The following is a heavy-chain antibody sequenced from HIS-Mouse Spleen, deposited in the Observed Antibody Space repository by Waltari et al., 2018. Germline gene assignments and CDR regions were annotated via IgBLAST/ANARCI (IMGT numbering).Heavy chain of an antibody. CDR1: GGSLRSSTYY. CDR3: AREIPYSSGWYDWYFDL. CDR2: IYYSGST. D-gene: IGHD6-13*01. V-gene: IGHV4-39*07. J-gene: IGHJ2*01. Sequence: QLQLQESGPGLVKPSETLSLTCTVSGGSLRSSTYYLGWIRQPPGKGLEWIGSIYYSGSTYYNPSLKSRVTISVDTSKNQFSLKLSSVTAADTAVYYCAREIPYSSGWYDWYFDLWGRGTLVTVSS.